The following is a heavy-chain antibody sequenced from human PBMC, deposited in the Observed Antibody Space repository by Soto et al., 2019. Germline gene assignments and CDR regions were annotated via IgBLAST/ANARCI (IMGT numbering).Heavy chain of an antibody. CDR3: ARSSTGLGIVVVVAATPNYYYYGMDV. Sequence: SETLSLTCTVSGGSISSSSYYWGWIRQPPGKGLEWIGSIYYSGSTYYNPSLKSRVTISVDTSKNQFSLKLSSVTAADTAVYYCARSSTGLGIVVVVAATPNYYYYGMDVWGQGTTVTVSS. CDR2: IYYSGST. D-gene: IGHD2-15*01. J-gene: IGHJ6*02. V-gene: IGHV4-39*01. CDR1: GGSISSSSYY.